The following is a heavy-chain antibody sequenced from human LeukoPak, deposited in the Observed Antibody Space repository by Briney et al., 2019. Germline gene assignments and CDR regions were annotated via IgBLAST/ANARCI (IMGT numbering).Heavy chain of an antibody. CDR1: NYTFTNYG. V-gene: IGHV1-18*01. D-gene: IGHD1-20*01. CDR2: ISAYNGNT. CDR3: ARNWNQGVFDY. Sequence: ASVKVSCKASNYTFTNYGISWVRQASGQGLEWMGWISAYNGNTNYAQKLQGRVAMTTDTSTSTAYMELRSLRSDDTAVYYCARNWNQGVFDYWGQGTLVTVSS. J-gene: IGHJ4*02.